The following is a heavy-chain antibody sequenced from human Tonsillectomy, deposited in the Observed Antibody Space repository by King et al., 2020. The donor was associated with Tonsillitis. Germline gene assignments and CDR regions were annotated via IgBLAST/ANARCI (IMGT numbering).Heavy chain of an antibody. CDR1: GFPFSSYW. Sequence: VQLVESGGGLVQPGGSLRLSCAASGFPFSSYWMTWVRQAPGKGLEWVASIKQDGSEEYYVDSVKGRFTISRDNTKNSLYLQMNSLRAEDTAVYYCARERPDYGGNFDGFDYWGQGTLVTVSS. J-gene: IGHJ4*02. V-gene: IGHV3-7*03. CDR3: ARERPDYGGNFDGFDY. CDR2: IKQDGSEE. D-gene: IGHD4-23*01.